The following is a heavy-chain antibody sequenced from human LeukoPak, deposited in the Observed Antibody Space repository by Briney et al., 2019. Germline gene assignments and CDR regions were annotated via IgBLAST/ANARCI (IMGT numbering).Heavy chain of an antibody. Sequence: SETLSLTCTVSGGSISSSSYYWGWIRQPPGKGLEWIGSIYYSGSTYYNPSLKSRVTISVDTSKNQSSLKLSSVTAADTAVYYCARPRDIAGPVIDYWGQGTLVTVSS. J-gene: IGHJ4*02. V-gene: IGHV4-39*01. CDR3: ARPRDIAGPVIDY. CDR1: GGSISSSSYY. D-gene: IGHD5-12*01. CDR2: IYYSGST.